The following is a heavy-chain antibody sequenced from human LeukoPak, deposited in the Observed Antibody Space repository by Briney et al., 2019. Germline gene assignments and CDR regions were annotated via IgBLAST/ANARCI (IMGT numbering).Heavy chain of an antibody. J-gene: IGHJ4*02. CDR2: ISYDGSNK. CDR3: ARGFELDY. V-gene: IGHV3-30*03. Sequence: PGKSLRLSCAASGFTFSSYGIHWVRQAPGKGLEWVAVISYDGSNKYYADSVKGRFTISRDNSKNTLYLQMNSLRAEDTAVYYCARGFELDYWGQGTLVTVSS. CDR1: GFTFSSYG.